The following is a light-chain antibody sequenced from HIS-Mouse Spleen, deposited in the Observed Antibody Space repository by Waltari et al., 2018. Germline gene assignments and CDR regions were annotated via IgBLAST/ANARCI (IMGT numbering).Light chain of an antibody. CDR1: SSDVGGYNY. J-gene: IGLJ3*02. CDR2: DVS. V-gene: IGLV2-14*03. CDR3: SSYTSSSTWV. Sequence: QSALTQPASVSGSPGQSITISCTGTSSDVGGYNYVSWYQQHPGKAPKLMIDDVSNRPSGVSNRFSGSKSGHTASLTISGLQAEDEADYYCSSYTSSSTWVFGGGTKLTVL.